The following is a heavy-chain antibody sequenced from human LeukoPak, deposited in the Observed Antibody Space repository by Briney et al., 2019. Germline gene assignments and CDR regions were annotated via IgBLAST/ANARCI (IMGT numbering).Heavy chain of an antibody. J-gene: IGHJ4*02. D-gene: IGHD3-10*01. V-gene: IGHV3-72*01. CDR2: IKNKADGYTT. CDR3: GDLGSAGTDH. CDR1: GFTFSPHH. Sequence: GGSLRLSCAASGFTFSPHHMDWVRQSPGQGPEWVGLIKNKADGYTTIYAASVKGRFTISRDDSKNSVYLQMDSLKTEDTAMYYCGDLGSAGTDHWGQGTLVIVSS.